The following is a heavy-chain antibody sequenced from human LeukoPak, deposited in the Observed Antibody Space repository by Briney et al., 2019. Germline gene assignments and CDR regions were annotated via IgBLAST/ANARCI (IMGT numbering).Heavy chain of an antibody. CDR2: ISAYNGNT. V-gene: IGHV1-18*04. Sequence: ASVKVSCKASGYTFTSYGISWARQAPGQGLEWMGWISAYNGNTNYAQKLQGRVTMTTDTSTSTAYMELRSLRSDDTAVYYCARDSSNWYDILTGYYFPHDYWGQGTLVTVSS. D-gene: IGHD3-9*01. CDR1: GYTFTSYG. CDR3: ARDSSNWYDILTGYYFPHDY. J-gene: IGHJ4*02.